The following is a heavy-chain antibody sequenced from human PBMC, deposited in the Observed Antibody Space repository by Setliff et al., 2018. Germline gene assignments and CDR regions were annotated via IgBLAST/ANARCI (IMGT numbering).Heavy chain of an antibody. V-gene: IGHV4-59*01. CDR2: IYYSGNT. D-gene: IGHD3-3*01. CDR1: GGSIRNYY. J-gene: IGHJ4*02. CDR3: ARGYYNFLSGYYTPYYLDY. Sequence: SETLSLTCTVSGGSIRNYYWSWIRQPPGKGLEWIGYIYYSGNTNYNPSLKSRVTISVDTSKNQFSLKLSSVTAADTAVYFCARGYYNFLSGYYTPYYLDYWGQGTLVTVSS.